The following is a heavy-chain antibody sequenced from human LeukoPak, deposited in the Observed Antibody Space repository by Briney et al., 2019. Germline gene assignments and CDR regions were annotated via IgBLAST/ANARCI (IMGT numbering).Heavy chain of an antibody. D-gene: IGHD5-12*01. J-gene: IGHJ4*02. CDR2: ISGSGGST. CDR1: GFTFSSYA. Sequence: GGFLRLSCAASGFTFSSYAMSWVRQAPGKGLEWVSAISGSGGSTYYADSVKGRFTISRDNAKNSLYLQMNSLRAEDTAVYYCARAYSGYDLVPFYWGQGTLVTVSS. CDR3: ARAYSGYDLVPFY. V-gene: IGHV3-23*01.